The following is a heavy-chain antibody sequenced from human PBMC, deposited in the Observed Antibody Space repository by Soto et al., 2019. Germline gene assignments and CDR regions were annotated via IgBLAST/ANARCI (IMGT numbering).Heavy chain of an antibody. Sequence: PGGSLRLSCAASGFTXSSYAMHWVRQAPGKGLEWVAVISYDGSNKYYADSVKGRFTISRDNSKNTLYLQMNSLRAEDTAVYYCARDSGSEIITIFGVVITRPDDAFDISGRGTMVTVSS. D-gene: IGHD3-3*01. CDR3: ARDSGSEIITIFGVVITRPDDAFDI. CDR1: GFTXSSYA. V-gene: IGHV3-30-3*01. J-gene: IGHJ3*02. CDR2: ISYDGSNK.